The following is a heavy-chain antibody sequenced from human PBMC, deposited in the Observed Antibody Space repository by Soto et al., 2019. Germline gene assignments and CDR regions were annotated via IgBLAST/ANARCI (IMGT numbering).Heavy chain of an antibody. D-gene: IGHD6-13*01. V-gene: IGHV3-23*01. J-gene: IGHJ4*02. Sequence: GWSLRLACASSVFTFIDYVMAWVRQAPGKGLEWVSGISRSGSSTYYADSVRGRFTISRDSSRNTLSLQMNSLRAEDTAVYFCAKGDVPASGTLGFDCWGQGTLVTVSS. CDR2: ISRSGSST. CDR1: VFTFIDYV. CDR3: AKGDVPASGTLGFDC.